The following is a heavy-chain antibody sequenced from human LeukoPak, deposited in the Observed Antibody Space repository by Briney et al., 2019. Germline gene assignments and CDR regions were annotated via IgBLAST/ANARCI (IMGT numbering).Heavy chain of an antibody. J-gene: IGHJ4*02. V-gene: IGHV1-8*01. D-gene: IGHD6-19*01. Sequence: ASVKVSCKASGYTFTSYDINWVRQATGQGLEWMGWMNPNSGNTGYAQKFQGRVTMTRDTSTSTVYMELSSLRSEDTAVYYCARGRPAPYSSGWYYFDYWGQGTLVTVSS. CDR1: GYTFTSYD. CDR3: ARGRPAPYSSGWYYFDY. CDR2: MNPNSGNT.